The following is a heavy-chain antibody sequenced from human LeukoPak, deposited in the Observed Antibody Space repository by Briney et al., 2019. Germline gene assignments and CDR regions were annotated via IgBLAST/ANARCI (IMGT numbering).Heavy chain of an antibody. Sequence: SETLSLTCTVSGVFVSTTYNWGWVRRPPGKGLEWIGYNGNNNYNPSLKSRATISLDTSKNQFSLKLHSVTDADTAVYYCARDYYGSLDYWGQGILVTASS. J-gene: IGHJ4*02. D-gene: IGHD3-10*01. CDR2: NGNN. CDR1: GVFVSTTYN. CDR3: ARDYYGSLDY. V-gene: IGHV4-61*01.